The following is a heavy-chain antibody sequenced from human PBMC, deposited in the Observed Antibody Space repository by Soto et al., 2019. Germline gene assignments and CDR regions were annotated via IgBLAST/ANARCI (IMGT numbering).Heavy chain of an antibody. CDR1: GFIFNNYA. CDR3: AKHLQYDSGWPLDY. Sequence: EVQLVESGGGLVQPGGSLRLSCAASGFIFNNYAMSWVRQAPGKGLEWVSVISGNGRDPYYADSVRGRFTISNDNSKKTLFLQMNSLRAEDTAVYYCAKHLQYDSGWPLDYWGQGARVTVSS. D-gene: IGHD6-19*01. CDR2: ISGNGRDP. V-gene: IGHV3-23*04. J-gene: IGHJ4*02.